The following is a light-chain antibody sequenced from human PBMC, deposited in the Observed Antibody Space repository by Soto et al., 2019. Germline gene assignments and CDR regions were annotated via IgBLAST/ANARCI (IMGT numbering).Light chain of an antibody. CDR2: GAT. CDR1: QSVRSN. V-gene: IGKV3-15*01. CDR3: QQYVNWPPLT. Sequence: EIVLTQSPANLSVSPGERATLSCRASQSVRSNLAWYQQKPCQAPRLLIFGATTRTTNISARFTGSGSGTEFTLTISSLQSEDFAVYYCQQYVNWPPLTFGGGTKVEIK. J-gene: IGKJ4*01.